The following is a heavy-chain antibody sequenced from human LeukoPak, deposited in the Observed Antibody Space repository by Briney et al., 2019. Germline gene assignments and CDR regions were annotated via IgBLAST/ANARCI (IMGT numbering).Heavy chain of an antibody. Sequence: NTLETLSLTCAVYGGSLSDSFWSWIRQPPGKGLEWIGEINHSGSTNYNPSLKSRVTISVDTSKNQFSLKLNSVTAADTAVYYCARGELLATVVTPGGLNWFDSWGQGTLVTVSS. CDR1: GGSLSDSF. V-gene: IGHV4-34*01. CDR2: INHSGST. D-gene: IGHD4-23*01. J-gene: IGHJ5*01. CDR3: ARGELLATVVTPGGLNWFDS.